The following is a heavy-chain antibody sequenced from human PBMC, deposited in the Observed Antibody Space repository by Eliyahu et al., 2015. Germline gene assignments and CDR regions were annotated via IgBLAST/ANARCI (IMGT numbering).Heavy chain of an antibody. D-gene: IGHD2-21*01. J-gene: IGHJ4*02. V-gene: IGHV1-18*04. Sequence: QIQLVQSGAEVKRPGASXXVSCKASGYTFSGSGXNWVRQAPGQGLEWMGFINTYIGYTYYAQQFQGRVAMTAETSTSTAYMELRGLKSDDTAVYYCARGGPLSRIGTNCDYWGQGTLITVSS. CDR1: GYTFSGSG. CDR2: INTYIGYT. CDR3: ARGGPLSRIGTNCDY.